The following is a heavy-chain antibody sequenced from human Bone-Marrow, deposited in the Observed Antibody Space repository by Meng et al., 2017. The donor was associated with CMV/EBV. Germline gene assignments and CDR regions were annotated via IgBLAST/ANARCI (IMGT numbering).Heavy chain of an antibody. J-gene: IGHJ6*02. V-gene: IGHV1-8*01. D-gene: IGHD6-6*01. Sequence: ASVKGSCKASGYTFSSYDINWVRQATGQGLEWMGWMNPNSGNTGYAQKFQGRVTMTRNTSISTAYMELSSLRSEDTAVYYCARGTAARISSLYYYYYYGMDVWGQGTTVTVSS. CDR1: GYTFSSYD. CDR2: MNPNSGNT. CDR3: ARGTAARISSLYYYYYYGMDV.